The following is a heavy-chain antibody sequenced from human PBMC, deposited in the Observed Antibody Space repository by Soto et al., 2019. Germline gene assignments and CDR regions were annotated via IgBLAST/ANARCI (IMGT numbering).Heavy chain of an antibody. D-gene: IGHD6-13*01. CDR1: GYTFTSYG. J-gene: IGHJ4*02. V-gene: IGHV1-18*01. CDR2: ISAYNGNT. Sequence: ASVKVSCKASGYTFTSYGISWVRQAPGQRLEVMGWISAYNGNTNYAQKLQGRVTMTTDTSTSTAYMELRSLRSDDTVVYFCARDFALIAAAGTFDYWGQGTLVTVSS. CDR3: ARDFALIAAAGTFDY.